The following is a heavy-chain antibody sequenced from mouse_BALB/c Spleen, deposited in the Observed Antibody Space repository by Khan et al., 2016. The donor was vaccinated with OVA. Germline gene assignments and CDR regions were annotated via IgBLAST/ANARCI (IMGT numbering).Heavy chain of an antibody. CDR2: VNPNTDNI. D-gene: IGHD2-14*01. CDR3: ARGYDFFAS. J-gene: IGHJ3*01. V-gene: IGHV1-26*01. CDR1: GYSFTLYY. Sequence: EVKLLESGPDLVKPGASVKLSCTASGYSFTLYYMSWVKQSHGKSLEWIGRVNPNTDNINYNQEFKGKAILTVDKSSNTAYMELRSLTSEDSAVYFCARGYDFFASWGQGTLVTVSA.